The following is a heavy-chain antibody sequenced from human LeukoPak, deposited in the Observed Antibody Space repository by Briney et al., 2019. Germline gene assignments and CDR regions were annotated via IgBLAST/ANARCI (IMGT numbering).Heavy chain of an antibody. CDR3: ARDLGYYDSGGYTNWFDP. CDR1: GGSISSSNW. Sequence: SGTLSLTCAVSGGSISSSNWWSWVRQPPGKGLEWIGEINHSGSTNYNPSLKSRVTISVDTSKNQFSLKLSSVTAADTAVYYCARDLGYYDSGGYTNWFDPWGQGTLVTVSS. D-gene: IGHD3-22*01. CDR2: INHSGST. J-gene: IGHJ5*02. V-gene: IGHV4-4*02.